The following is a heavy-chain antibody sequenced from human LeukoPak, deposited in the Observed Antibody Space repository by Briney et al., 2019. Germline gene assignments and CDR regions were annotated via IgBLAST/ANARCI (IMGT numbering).Heavy chain of an antibody. CDR1: GYTFTSYG. Sequence: ASVKVSCKASGYTFTSYGISWVRQAPGQGLEWMGWISAYNGNTNYAQKLQGRVTMTTDTSTSTAYMELRSLRSDDTAVYYCARDRPVHSGYSYGYWEGFDYWGQGTLVTVSS. V-gene: IGHV1-18*01. D-gene: IGHD5-18*01. CDR2: ISAYNGNT. CDR3: ARDRPVHSGYSYGYWEGFDY. J-gene: IGHJ4*02.